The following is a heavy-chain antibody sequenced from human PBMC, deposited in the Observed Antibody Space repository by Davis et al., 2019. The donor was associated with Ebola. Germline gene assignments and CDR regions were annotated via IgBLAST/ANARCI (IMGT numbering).Heavy chain of an antibody. Sequence: ASVKVFCKASGYTFTNYGISWVRQAPGQGLEWMGWISAYNGNTNYAQKLQGRVTMTTDTSTRTAYMELRSLRSDDTAVYYCARDHRIVAHGTPFDYWGQGTLVTVSS. J-gene: IGHJ4*02. V-gene: IGHV1-18*01. CDR3: ARDHRIVAHGTPFDY. D-gene: IGHD6-13*01. CDR1: GYTFTNYG. CDR2: ISAYNGNT.